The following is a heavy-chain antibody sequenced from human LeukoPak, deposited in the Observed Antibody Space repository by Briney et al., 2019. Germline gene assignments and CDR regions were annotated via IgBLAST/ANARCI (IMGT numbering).Heavy chain of an antibody. V-gene: IGHV3-30*04. J-gene: IGHJ4*02. D-gene: IGHD2-21*02. Sequence: PGRSLRLSCVASGFTFSSYTMHWVRQAPGKGLQCVTFISFDGSKKYYADSVKGRFTISRDNAKNTLYLQMNSLRAEDTAIYYCARMVTSWFDYWGQGTLATVSS. CDR3: ARMVTSWFDY. CDR2: ISFDGSKK. CDR1: GFTFSSYT.